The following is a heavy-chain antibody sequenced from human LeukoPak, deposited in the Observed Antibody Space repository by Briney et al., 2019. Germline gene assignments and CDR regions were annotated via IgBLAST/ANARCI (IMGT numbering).Heavy chain of an antibody. V-gene: IGHV3-23*01. CDR1: GFTFSSYA. J-gene: IGHJ4*02. Sequence: GGSLRLSCAASGFTFSSYAMTWVRQAPGKGLEWASVISGSGSSTYYADSVKGRFTISRDNSKNTLYLQMNSLRAEDTAVYYCAKRTGDYFDYWGQGTLVSVSS. D-gene: IGHD3/OR15-3a*01. CDR3: AKRTGDYFDY. CDR2: ISGSGSST.